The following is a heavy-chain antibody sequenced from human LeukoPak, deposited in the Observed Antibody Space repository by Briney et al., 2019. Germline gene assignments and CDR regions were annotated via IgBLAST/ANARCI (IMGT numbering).Heavy chain of an antibody. CDR1: GFTFSSYA. CDR3: ARVQGHPPNGLDV. D-gene: IGHD2-8*01. V-gene: IGHV3-74*01. Sequence: GGSLRLSCAASGFTFSSYAMHWVRQAPGKGLVWVSRINSDGSSTSYADSVKGRFTISRDNAKNTLYLQMNSLRAEDTAVYYCARVQGHPPNGLDVWGQGTMVTVSS. CDR2: INSDGSST. J-gene: IGHJ3*01.